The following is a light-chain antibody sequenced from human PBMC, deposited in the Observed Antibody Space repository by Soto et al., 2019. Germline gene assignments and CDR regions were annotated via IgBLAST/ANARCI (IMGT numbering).Light chain of an antibody. J-gene: IGKJ5*01. CDR1: QSVXXN. V-gene: IGKV3D-15*01. CDR3: QQYNNWPPIT. Sequence: EIVMTQSPATLSVSPGERATLSCRASQSVXXNLAWYQQNPGQAPRLLIYGATTRATGIPARFSGSGSGTEFXXXISSLQSEDFAVYYCQQYNNWPPITFGQGTRLEIK. CDR2: GAT.